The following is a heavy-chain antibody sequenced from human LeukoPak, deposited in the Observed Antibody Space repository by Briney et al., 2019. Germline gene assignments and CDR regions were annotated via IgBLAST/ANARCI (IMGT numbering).Heavy chain of an antibody. CDR1: GFTFSSYE. J-gene: IGHJ5*02. D-gene: IGHD4-17*01. V-gene: IGHV3-48*03. Sequence: GGSPRLSCAASGFTFSSYEMNWVRQAPGKGLEWVSYISSSGSTIYYADSVKGRFTISRDNAKNSLYLQMNSLRAEDTAVYYCARGAYGDLPDWFDPWGQGTLVTVSS. CDR2: ISSSGSTI. CDR3: ARGAYGDLPDWFDP.